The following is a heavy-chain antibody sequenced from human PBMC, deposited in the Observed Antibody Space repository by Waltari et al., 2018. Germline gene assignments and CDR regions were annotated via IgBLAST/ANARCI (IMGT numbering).Heavy chain of an antibody. CDR3: GSGWQIDY. J-gene: IGHJ4*02. CDR1: GFPFVCSW. D-gene: IGHD6-19*01. Sequence: EVQLVESGGGLVQPGGSLRLSCAASGFPFVCSWLRWVRQAPGKGLEWVANIKQDGSEKYYVDSVKGRFTISRDNAKNSLYLQMNSLRAEDTAVYYCGSGWQIDYWGQGALVTVSS. V-gene: IGHV3-7*01. CDR2: IKQDGSEK.